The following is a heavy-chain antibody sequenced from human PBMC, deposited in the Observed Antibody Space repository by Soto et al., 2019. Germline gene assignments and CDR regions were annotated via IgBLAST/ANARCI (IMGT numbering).Heavy chain of an antibody. J-gene: IGHJ4*02. CDR3: TRDGDDYDYIWGSYILYFDY. CDR1: GFTFGDYA. Sequence: GGSLRLSCTASGFTFGDYAMSWFSQAPGKGLEWVGFIRSKAYGGTTEYAASVKGRFTISRDDSKSIAYLQMNSLKTEDTAVYYCTRDGDDYDYIWGSYILYFDYWGQGTLVTVSS. CDR2: IRSKAYGGTT. D-gene: IGHD3-16*01. V-gene: IGHV3-49*03.